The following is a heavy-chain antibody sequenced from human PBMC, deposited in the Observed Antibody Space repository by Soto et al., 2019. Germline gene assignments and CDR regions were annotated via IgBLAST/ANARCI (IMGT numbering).Heavy chain of an antibody. CDR2: INHSGSA. V-gene: IGHV4-34*01. J-gene: IGHJ6*02. CDR1: GGSFSGYY. Sequence: SETLSLTCAVYGGSFSGYYWSWIRQPPGKGLEWIGEINHSGSANYNPSLKSRVTISVDTSKNQFSLKLSSVTAADTAVYYCARARYIGYYYYGMDVWGQGTTVTVSS. D-gene: IGHD1-1*01. CDR3: ARARYIGYYYYGMDV.